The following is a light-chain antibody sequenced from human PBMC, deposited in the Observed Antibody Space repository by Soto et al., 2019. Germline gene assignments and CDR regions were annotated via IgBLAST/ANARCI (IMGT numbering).Light chain of an antibody. Sequence: QAVVTQEPPLTVSPGGTVTRTCCSSTGAVTNGHYPYWFQQKPGQAPRTLIYDTTNRHSWTPARFSGSLLGGKAALTLSGAQPADEAEYYCLLSYNGPYVFGTGTKVTVL. V-gene: IGLV7-46*01. CDR1: TGAVTNGHY. CDR2: DTT. J-gene: IGLJ1*01. CDR3: LLSYNGPYV.